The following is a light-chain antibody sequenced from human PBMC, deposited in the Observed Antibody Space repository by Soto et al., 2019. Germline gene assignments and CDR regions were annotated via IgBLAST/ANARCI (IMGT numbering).Light chain of an antibody. CDR3: QQRQYWPPIT. Sequence: EIVLTQSTATLSFSPGERATVSCRASLNVNSYLAWYQQKPGQAPRLLIYDASNRAAGIPARFSGSGSGTDFTLTISSLEPEDFAIYYCQQRQYWPPITFGQGTRLEIK. V-gene: IGKV3-11*01. CDR2: DAS. J-gene: IGKJ5*01. CDR1: LNVNSY.